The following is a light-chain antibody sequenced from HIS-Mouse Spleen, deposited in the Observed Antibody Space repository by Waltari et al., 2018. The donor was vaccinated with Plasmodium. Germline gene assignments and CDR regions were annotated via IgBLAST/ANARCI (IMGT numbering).Light chain of an antibody. Sequence: SYELPQPPSVSVSPGQTARITCSGDAFPTNYAYLYQQKAGQAPVLVIYEDSKRPSGIPERFSGSSSGTMATLTISGAQVEDEADYYCYSTDSSGNHRVFGGGTKLTVL. CDR2: EDS. CDR1: AFPTNY. J-gene: IGLJ3*02. V-gene: IGLV3-10*01. CDR3: YSTDSSGNHRV.